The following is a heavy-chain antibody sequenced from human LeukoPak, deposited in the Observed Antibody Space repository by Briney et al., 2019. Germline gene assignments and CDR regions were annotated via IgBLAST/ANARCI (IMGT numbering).Heavy chain of an antibody. D-gene: IGHD3-10*01. J-gene: IGHJ4*02. CDR3: ARGITYYYGSGSYSPAEAFDY. V-gene: IGHV3-21*01. CDR1: GFTFSSYG. CDR2: IISTCSYI. Sequence: GGSLRLSCAASGFTFSSYGMDWVRQAPGKGLEWVSSIISTCSYIYYADSVKGRFTISRDNAKNSLYLQMNSLRAEDTAVYYCARGITYYYGSGSYSPAEAFDYWGQGTLVTVSS.